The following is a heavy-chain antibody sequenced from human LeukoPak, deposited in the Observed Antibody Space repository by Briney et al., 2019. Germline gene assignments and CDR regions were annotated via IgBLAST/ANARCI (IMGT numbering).Heavy chain of an antibody. CDR2: VRGSGSVT. Sequence: QPAVSLRLSCAAYGFTVSNYDMSWVRQAPGKGREGVSAVRGSGSVTYYTDSVKGPFTISRDNSKTTLYLQMNSLRAEDTAVYYCATRITAAGFDYWGQGTLVTVSS. CDR3: ATRITAAGFDY. J-gene: IGHJ4*02. CDR1: GFTVSNYD. D-gene: IGHD6-13*01. V-gene: IGHV3-23*01.